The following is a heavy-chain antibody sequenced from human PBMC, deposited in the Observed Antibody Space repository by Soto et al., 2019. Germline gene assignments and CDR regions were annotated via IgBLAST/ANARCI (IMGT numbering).Heavy chain of an antibody. Sequence: ASVKVSCKVSGYTLTELSMHWVRQAPGKGLEWMGGFDPEDGETIYEQKFQGRVTMTEDTSTDTAYMELSSLRSEDTAVYYCATGLRYFDWPSLDWGQGTLVTVSS. D-gene: IGHD3-9*01. J-gene: IGHJ4*02. CDR1: GYTLTELS. CDR2: FDPEDGET. CDR3: ATGLRYFDWPSLD. V-gene: IGHV1-24*01.